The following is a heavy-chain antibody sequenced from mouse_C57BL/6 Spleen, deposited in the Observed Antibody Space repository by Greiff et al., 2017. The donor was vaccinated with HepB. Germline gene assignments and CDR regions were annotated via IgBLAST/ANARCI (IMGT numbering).Heavy chain of an antibody. V-gene: IGHV1-55*01. CDR1: GYTFTSYW. Sequence: QVQLQQPGAELVKPGASVKMSCKASGYTFTSYWITWVKQRPGQGLEWIGDIYPGSGSTNYNEKFKSKATLTVDTSSSTAYMQHSSLTSEDSAVYYCARDYYGSSYFDYWGQGTTLTVSS. D-gene: IGHD1-1*01. CDR3: ARDYYGSSYFDY. CDR2: IYPGSGST. J-gene: IGHJ2*01.